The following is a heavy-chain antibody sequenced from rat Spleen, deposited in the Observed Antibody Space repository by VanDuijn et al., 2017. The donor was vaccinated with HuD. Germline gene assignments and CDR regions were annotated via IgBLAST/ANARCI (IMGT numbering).Heavy chain of an antibody. CDR2: ISSSGGTT. CDR3: ATDDSRVSRFAY. J-gene: IGHJ3*01. CDR1: GFTFSNHG. V-gene: IGHV5-19*01. D-gene: IGHD1-4*01. Sequence: EVQLVESGGGLVQPGRSLKLSCAASGFTFSNHGMYWIRQAPTKYLEWVASISSSGGTTYYRDSVKCRLTIVRDNAKNTLYLQMDSLRSEETATYYWATDDSRVSRFAYCGQGTLVTVSS.